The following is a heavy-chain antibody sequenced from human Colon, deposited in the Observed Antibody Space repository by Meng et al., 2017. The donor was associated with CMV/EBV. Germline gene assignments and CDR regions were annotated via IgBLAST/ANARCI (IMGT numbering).Heavy chain of an antibody. CDR3: ARGEVPAAIPNYDFWSGYYYMSYYYGMDV. V-gene: IGHV3-48*03. CDR1: GFTFSSYE. Sequence: GESLKISCAASGFTFSSYEMNWVRQAPGKGLEWVSYISSSGSTIYYADSVKGRFTISRDNAKNSLYLQMNSLRAEDTAVYYCARGEVPAAIPNYDFWSGYYYMSYYYGMDVWGQGTTVTVS. CDR2: ISSSGSTI. J-gene: IGHJ6*02. D-gene: IGHD3-3*01.